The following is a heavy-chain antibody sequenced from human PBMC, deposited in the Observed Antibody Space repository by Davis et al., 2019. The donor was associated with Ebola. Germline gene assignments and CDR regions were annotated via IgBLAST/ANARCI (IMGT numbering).Heavy chain of an antibody. CDR2: INTNTGNP. J-gene: IGHJ4*02. CDR3: ARGRGELEQDTSFDY. Sequence: SVTVSCKASVGTFNSYTTSCGRQPPGQGLEWMGWINTNTGNPTYAQGFTGRFVFSLDTSVSTAYLQISSLKAEDTAVYYCARGRGELEQDTSFDYWGQGTLVTVSS. CDR1: VGTFNSYT. V-gene: IGHV7-4-1*02. D-gene: IGHD1/OR15-1a*01.